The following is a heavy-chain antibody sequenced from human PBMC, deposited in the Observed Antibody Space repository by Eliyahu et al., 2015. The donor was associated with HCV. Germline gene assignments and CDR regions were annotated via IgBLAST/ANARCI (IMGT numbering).Heavy chain of an antibody. CDR2: ISAYNGNT. CDR3: AREGGSGYYYYYYGMDV. D-gene: IGHD3-22*01. Sequence: QVQLVQSGAEVKKPGASVKVSCKASGYTFTSYGISWVRQAPGQGLEWMGWISAYNGNTNYAXXKLQGRVTMTTDTSTSTAYMELRSLRSDDTAVYYCAREGGSGYYYYYYGMDVWGQGTTVTVSS. J-gene: IGHJ6*02. CDR1: GYTFTSYG. V-gene: IGHV1-18*01.